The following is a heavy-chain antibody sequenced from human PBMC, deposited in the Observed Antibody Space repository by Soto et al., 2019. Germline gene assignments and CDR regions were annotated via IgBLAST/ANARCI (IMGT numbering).Heavy chain of an antibody. J-gene: IGHJ4*02. CDR1: GFTFSSYG. V-gene: IGHV3-33*01. CDR3: ARDSLYSGYDFSY. D-gene: IGHD5-12*01. Sequence: GGSLRLSCAASGFTFSSYGMHWVRQSPGKGLEWVAVIWYDGSNKYYADSVKGRFTISRDNSKNTLYLQMNSLRAEDTAVYYCARDSLYSGYDFSYWGQGTLVTVSS. CDR2: IWYDGSNK.